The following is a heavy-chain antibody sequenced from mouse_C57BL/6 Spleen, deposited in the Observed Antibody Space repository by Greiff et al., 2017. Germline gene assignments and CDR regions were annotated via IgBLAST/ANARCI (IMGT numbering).Heavy chain of an antibody. CDR2: ISSGSSTI. J-gene: IGHJ4*01. Sequence: EVHLVESGGGLVKPGGSLKLSCAASGFTFSDYGMHWVRQAPEKGLEWVAYISSGSSTIYYADTVKGRFTISRDNAKNTLFLQMTSLRSEDTAMYYCAKGEGYAMDDWGQGTSVTVSS. V-gene: IGHV5-17*01. CDR1: GFTFSDYG. CDR3: AKGEGYAMDD.